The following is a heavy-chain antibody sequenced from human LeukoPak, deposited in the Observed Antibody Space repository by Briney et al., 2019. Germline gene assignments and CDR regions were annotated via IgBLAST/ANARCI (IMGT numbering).Heavy chain of an antibody. Sequence: PSETLSLTCTVSGGSISNYCWSWTRQPPGKGLEWIGYIYYSGTTAYNPSLKSRVTISVDTSKNQLSLKLRSVTAADTAVYYCARARGSSWYFDSWGQGTLVTVSS. CDR1: GGSISNYC. CDR3: ARARGSSWYFDS. J-gene: IGHJ4*02. CDR2: IYYSGTT. D-gene: IGHD6-6*01. V-gene: IGHV4-59*01.